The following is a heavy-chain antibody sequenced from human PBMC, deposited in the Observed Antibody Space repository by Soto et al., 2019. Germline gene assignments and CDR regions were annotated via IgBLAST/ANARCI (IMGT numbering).Heavy chain of an antibody. CDR1: GFTFSTYD. CDR3: AKVSISKSSAVTFDS. J-gene: IGHJ4*02. V-gene: IGHV3-30*18. Sequence: QVQLVESGGGMVQPGTSLRLSCAVSGFTFSTYDMHWVRQAPGKGLEWVAVVSYDTAYENYADSEKGRFTISRDNSKNILYLQMNSLRAEDTAVYYCAKVSISKSSAVTFDSWGRGTLVTVSS. D-gene: IGHD2-15*01. CDR2: VSYDTAYE.